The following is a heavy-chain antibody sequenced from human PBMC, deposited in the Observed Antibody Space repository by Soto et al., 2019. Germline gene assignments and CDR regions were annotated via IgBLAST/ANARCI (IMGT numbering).Heavy chain of an antibody. D-gene: IGHD3-10*01. Sequence: GASVKVSCKASGYTFTSYAMHWVRQAPGQRLEWMGWINAGNGNTKYSQKFQGRVTITRDTSASTAYMELSSLRSEDTAVYYCARDRHYYGSGSYTSYYYYYGMDVWGQGTTVT. CDR2: INAGNGNT. CDR3: ARDRHYYGSGSYTSYYYYYGMDV. V-gene: IGHV1-3*01. CDR1: GYTFTSYA. J-gene: IGHJ6*02.